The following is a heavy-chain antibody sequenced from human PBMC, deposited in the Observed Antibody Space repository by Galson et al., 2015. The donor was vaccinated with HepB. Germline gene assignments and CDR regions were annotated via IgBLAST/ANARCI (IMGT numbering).Heavy chain of an antibody. J-gene: IGHJ3*02. CDR1: GFTFSSYA. Sequence: SLRLSCAASGFTFSSYAMSWVRQAPGKGLEWVSAISGSGGSTCYADSVKGRFTISRDNSKNTLYLQMNSLRAEDTAVYYCAKGLVRSLTMIVVVITNTRRIDAFDIWGQGTMVTVSS. D-gene: IGHD3-22*01. V-gene: IGHV3-23*01. CDR2: ISGSGGST. CDR3: AKGLVRSLTMIVVVITNTRRIDAFDI.